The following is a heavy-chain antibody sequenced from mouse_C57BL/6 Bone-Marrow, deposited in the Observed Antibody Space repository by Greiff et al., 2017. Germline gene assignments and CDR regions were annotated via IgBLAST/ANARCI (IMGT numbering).Heavy chain of an antibody. Sequence: DVKLVESGGGLVKPGGSLKLSCAASGFTFSSYAMSWDRQTPEKRLEWVTTISDGGSYTYYPDNVKGRFTISRDNANNNLYLQMSHLKSEDTAMYDCARVIVLRYYWGQGTLGTVSA. J-gene: IGHJ3*01. CDR2: ISDGGSYT. CDR3: ARVIVLRYY. V-gene: IGHV5-4*03. CDR1: GFTFSSYA. D-gene: IGHD1-1*01.